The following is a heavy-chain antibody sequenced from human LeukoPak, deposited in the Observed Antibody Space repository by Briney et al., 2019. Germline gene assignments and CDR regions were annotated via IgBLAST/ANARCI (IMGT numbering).Heavy chain of an antibody. Sequence: PSETLSLTCTVSGGSITSYYWSWIRQPPGKGVEWIGYIYYSGSTNYNPSLKSRVTISVDTSKNEFSLKLSSVTAADTAVYYCARELWFGGTNWFDPWGQGTLVTVSS. CDR3: ARELWFGGTNWFDP. CDR2: IYYSGST. J-gene: IGHJ5*02. CDR1: GGSITSYY. V-gene: IGHV4-59*01. D-gene: IGHD3-10*01.